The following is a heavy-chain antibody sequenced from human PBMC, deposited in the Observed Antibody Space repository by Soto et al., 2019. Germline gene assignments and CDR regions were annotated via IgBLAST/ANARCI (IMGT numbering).Heavy chain of an antibody. Sequence: AAVKVSCKASGYTFSSYAMHWVRQTPGQRLEWMGWINTANGRTTYSQKFQGRLTINRDTSASTAYMELSSLRFEDTAVPYCARGCLSTPLVSCCQYWGQ. CDR2: INTANGRT. CDR1: GYTFSSYA. J-gene: IGHJ4*01. V-gene: IGHV1-3*04. CDR3: ARGCLSTPLVSCCQY. D-gene: IGHD5-18*01.